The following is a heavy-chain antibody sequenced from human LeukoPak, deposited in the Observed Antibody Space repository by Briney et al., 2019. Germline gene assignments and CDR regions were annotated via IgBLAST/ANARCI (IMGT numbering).Heavy chain of an antibody. CDR3: TTTTVEGI. CDR2: ISYDGSNK. V-gene: IGHV3-30-3*01. CDR1: GFTLSSYA. Sequence: GRSLRLPCAASGFTLSSYAMHWVRQAPGKGLEWVAVISYDGSNKYYADSVKGRFTISRDNSKNTLYLQMNSLKTEDTAVYYCTTTTVEGIWGQGTMVTVSS. J-gene: IGHJ3*02. D-gene: IGHD4-23*01.